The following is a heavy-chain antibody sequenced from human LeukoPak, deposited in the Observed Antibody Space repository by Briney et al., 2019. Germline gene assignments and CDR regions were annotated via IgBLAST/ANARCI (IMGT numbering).Heavy chain of an antibody. CDR1: GFTFSTSA. Sequence: GGSLRLSCSASGFTFSTSAMTWVRQAPGKGPEWVSFISYDGGTTSYSDSAKGRFTISRDNSKNSLYLQMNSLRAEDTAVYYCAELGITMIGGVWGKGTTVTISS. V-gene: IGHV3-23*01. CDR3: AELGITMIGGV. D-gene: IGHD3-10*02. CDR2: ISYDGGTT. J-gene: IGHJ6*04.